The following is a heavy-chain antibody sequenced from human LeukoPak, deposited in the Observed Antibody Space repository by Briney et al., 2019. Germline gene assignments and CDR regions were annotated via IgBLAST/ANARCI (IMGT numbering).Heavy chain of an antibody. V-gene: IGHV3-23*01. CDR1: GFTFSNYA. CDR2: IIGSSGAT. D-gene: IGHD5-12*01. J-gene: IGHJ4*02. CDR3: AKGGYDYVEIGYFDY. Sequence: GSLRLSCAASGFTFSNYAMNWVRQAPGKGLEWVSLIIGSSGATFYADSVKGRYTISRDHSKNTLYLQMNSLRAEDTAVYYCAKGGYDYVEIGYFDYWGQGTWSPSPQ.